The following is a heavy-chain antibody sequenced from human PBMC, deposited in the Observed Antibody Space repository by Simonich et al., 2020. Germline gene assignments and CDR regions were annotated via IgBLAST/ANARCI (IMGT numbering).Heavy chain of an antibody. Sequence: QVQLVESGGGVVQPGRSLRLSCAASGFTFSSYGMHWVRQAQGKGLGWVAVIWYEGSNKYYADSVKGRFTISRDNSKNTLYLQMNSLRAEDTAVYYCARDRCTNGVCLDVWGKGTTVTVSS. CDR1: GFTFSSYG. CDR2: IWYEGSNK. D-gene: IGHD2-8*01. V-gene: IGHV3-33*01. CDR3: ARDRCTNGVCLDV. J-gene: IGHJ6*04.